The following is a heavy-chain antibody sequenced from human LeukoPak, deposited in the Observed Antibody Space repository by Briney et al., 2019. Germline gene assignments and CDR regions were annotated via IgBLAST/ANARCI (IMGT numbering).Heavy chain of an antibody. CDR2: ILHTGST. J-gene: IGHJ5*02. CDR3: ARGPAAAHP. CDR1: GYSLTNHY. Sequence: SETLSLTCAVSGYSLTNHYWIWIRQPPGEGLEWIGEILHTGSTNYNPSFKSRVTISIDTSKNQFFLTLTSVTAADTAVYFCARGPAAAHPWGQGTLVTVSS. D-gene: IGHD6-13*01. V-gene: IGHV4-34*12.